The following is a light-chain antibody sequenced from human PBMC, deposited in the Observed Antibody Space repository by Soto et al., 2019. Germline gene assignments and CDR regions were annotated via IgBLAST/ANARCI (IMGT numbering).Light chain of an antibody. J-gene: IGKJ4*01. CDR2: AAS. CDR3: QQSYSTPG. V-gene: IGKV1-39*01. CDR1: QSISSY. Sequence: DIQMTQSPSSLSASVGDRVTITCRASQSISSYLNWYQQKPGKAPKLLIYAASSLQSGVLSRFSGSGSGTDFTLTISSLQPEDFATYYCQQSYSTPGFGGGTKVEMK.